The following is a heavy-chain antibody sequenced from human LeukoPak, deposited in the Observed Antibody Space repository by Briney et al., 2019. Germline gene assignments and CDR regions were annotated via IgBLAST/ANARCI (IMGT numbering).Heavy chain of an antibody. J-gene: IGHJ5*02. V-gene: IGHV3-11*01. D-gene: IGHD1-1*01. CDR2: ISSSGSTI. CDR1: GFTFSDYY. Sequence: PGGSLRLSCAASGFTFSDYYMNWIRQAPGKGLEWVSYISSSGSTIYYADSVKGRFTISRDNAKNSLYLQMNSLRAEDTALYYCAKAKLGGWNADWFDPWGQGTLVTVSS. CDR3: AKAKLGGWNADWFDP.